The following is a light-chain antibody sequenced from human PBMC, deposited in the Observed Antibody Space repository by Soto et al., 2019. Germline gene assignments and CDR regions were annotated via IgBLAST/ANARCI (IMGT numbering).Light chain of an antibody. J-gene: IGLJ1*01. CDR1: SSDVGGYDF. CDR3: ASYTATHTRV. Sequence: QSVLTQPASVSVSPGQSITVSCTGSSSDVGGYDFVSWYQHHPGKAPKLIIYDVNNRPSGLSDRFSGSKSGNTASLTISGLQTEDEADYYCASYTATHTRVFGTGTKVTVL. CDR2: DVN. V-gene: IGLV2-14*01.